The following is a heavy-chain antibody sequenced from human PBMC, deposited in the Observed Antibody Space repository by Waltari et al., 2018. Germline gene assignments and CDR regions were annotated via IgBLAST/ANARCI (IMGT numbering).Heavy chain of an antibody. V-gene: IGHV4-38-2*02. D-gene: IGHD1-26*01. CDR1: GYSISRGHY. CDR2: IYHSGST. Sequence: QVRLQESGPGLVKPSETLSLVCTVSGYSISRGHYWGWIRQPPGKGLEWLGSIYHSGSTYFNPSLMSRVTISVDTSKNQFSLKLSSVTAADTAIYFCASVSGFDAYDSWGQGTLVTVSS. CDR3: ASVSGFDAYDS. J-gene: IGHJ5*01.